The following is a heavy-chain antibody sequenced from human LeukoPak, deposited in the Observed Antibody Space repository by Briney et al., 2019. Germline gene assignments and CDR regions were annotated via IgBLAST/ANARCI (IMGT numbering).Heavy chain of an antibody. Sequence: ASVKVSCKVSGYTLTELSVHWVRQAPGKGLEWMGGFDPENGETIHPQKFQGRVTMTEDTSTDTAYMELSSLRSEDTAVYYCATVDITMIRGITFDYGGQGTLVTVSS. CDR2: FDPENGET. CDR1: GYTLTELS. J-gene: IGHJ4*02. V-gene: IGHV1-24*01. CDR3: ATVDITMIRGITFDY. D-gene: IGHD3-10*01.